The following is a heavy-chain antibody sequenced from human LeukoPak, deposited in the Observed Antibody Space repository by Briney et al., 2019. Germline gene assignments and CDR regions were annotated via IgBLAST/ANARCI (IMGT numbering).Heavy chain of an antibody. CDR1: ESTFDHA. V-gene: IGHV3-9*01. CDR2: IGWNSART. Sequence: GGSLRLSCTASESTFDHAMHWVRQTPGRGLEWVSGIGWNSARTGYADSVRGRFTISRDNAKNSLYLQMNSLRAEDTALYYCGKDISAGGMDVWGQGTTVTVSS. CDR3: GKDISAGGMDV. J-gene: IGHJ6*02. D-gene: IGHD3-10*01.